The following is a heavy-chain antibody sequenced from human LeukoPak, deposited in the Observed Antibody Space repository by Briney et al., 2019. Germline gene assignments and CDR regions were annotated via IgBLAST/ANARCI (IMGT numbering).Heavy chain of an antibody. V-gene: IGHV4-31*03. D-gene: IGHD2-15*01. CDR1: GGSISSGGYY. CDR3: ARRRVVVASTDGASGAFDI. Sequence: PSQTLSLTCTVSGGSISSGGYYWSWIRQHPGKGLEWIGYIYYSGSTYYNPSLRSRVTISVDTSKNQFSLKLSSVTAADTAVYFCARRRVVVASTDGASGAFDIWGQGTMVTVSS. CDR2: IYYSGST. J-gene: IGHJ3*02.